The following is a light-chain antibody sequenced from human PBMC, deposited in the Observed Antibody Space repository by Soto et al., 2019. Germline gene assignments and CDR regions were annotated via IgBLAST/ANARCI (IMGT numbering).Light chain of an antibody. CDR2: DAS. V-gene: IGKV3-11*01. CDR3: QQRSNWPPFT. Sequence: EIVLTQSPATVSLSPGERATLSCRASQSVSSYLAWYQQKPGQAPRLLIYDASNRATGIPARFSGSGSGTDFTLTISSLEPEDFAVYYCQQRSNWPPFTFGGGTKVDIK. J-gene: IGKJ4*01. CDR1: QSVSSY.